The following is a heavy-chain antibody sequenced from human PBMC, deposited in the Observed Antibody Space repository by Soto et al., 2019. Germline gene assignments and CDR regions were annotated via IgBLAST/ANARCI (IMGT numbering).Heavy chain of an antibody. Sequence: EVQLLESGGGLIQPGGSLRLSCVASGFTFRSYAMSWVRRAPGKGLEWVSAISGSGGTSFFADSVRGRFTISRDKSNNTLYLHQCNLRVDDTAEYFCAKGRGSSWNVDYLGPGTLVTVSS. J-gene: IGHJ4*02. D-gene: IGHD6-13*01. CDR1: GFTFRSYA. CDR2: ISGSGGTS. V-gene: IGHV3-23*01. CDR3: AKGRGSSWNVDY.